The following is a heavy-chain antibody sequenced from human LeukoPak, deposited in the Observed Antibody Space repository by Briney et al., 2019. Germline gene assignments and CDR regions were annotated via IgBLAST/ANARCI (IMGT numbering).Heavy chain of an antibody. Sequence: SETLSLTCAVYGGSFSGYYWSWIRQPPGKGLEWIGEINHSGSTNYNPSLKSRVTISVDTSKNQFSLKLSSVTAADTAVYYCARGNGELDYWGQGTLVTVSS. D-gene: IGHD1-26*01. CDR3: ARGNGELDY. CDR2: INHSGST. V-gene: IGHV4-34*01. J-gene: IGHJ4*02. CDR1: GGSFSGYY.